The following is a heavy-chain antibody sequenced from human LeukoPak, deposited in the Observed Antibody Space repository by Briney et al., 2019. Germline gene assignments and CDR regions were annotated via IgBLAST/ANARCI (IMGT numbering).Heavy chain of an antibody. Sequence: ASVKVSCKASGYTFTSYDINWVRQATGQGLEWMGWMNPNSGNTGYAQKFQGRVTMTRNTSISTAYMELSSLRSEDTAVYYCARRIGGSAWYYFDFWGQGTLVTVSS. CDR1: GYTFTSYD. V-gene: IGHV1-8*01. CDR3: ARRIGGSAWYYFDF. J-gene: IGHJ4*02. D-gene: IGHD6-19*01. CDR2: MNPNSGNT.